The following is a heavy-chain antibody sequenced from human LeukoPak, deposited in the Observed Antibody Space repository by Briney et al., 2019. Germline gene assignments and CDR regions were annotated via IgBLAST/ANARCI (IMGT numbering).Heavy chain of an antibody. V-gene: IGHV4-30-2*01. Sequence: LRLSCAASGFTFSSYAMSWVRQAPGKGLEWIGYIYHSGNTYYNPSLKSRVTISVDRSKNQFSLKLTSVTAADTAVYYCARGGDSSGFYYYFDYWGQGTLVTVSS. D-gene: IGHD3-22*01. CDR2: IYHSGNT. CDR1: GFTFSSYA. CDR3: ARGGDSSGFYYYFDY. J-gene: IGHJ4*02.